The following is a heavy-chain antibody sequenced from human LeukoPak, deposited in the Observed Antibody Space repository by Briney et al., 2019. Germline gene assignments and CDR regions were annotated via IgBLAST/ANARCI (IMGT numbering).Heavy chain of an antibody. Sequence: PGGCLRLSCAASGFAFSSNWMHWVRQTPGKGLVWVSRINSGGSGTSYADSVEGRLTISRDNPKNTLYLQMNSLRAEDTAVYYCATSLGPLTEYWGQGTLVTVSS. V-gene: IGHV3-74*01. J-gene: IGHJ4*02. CDR3: ATSLGPLTEY. CDR1: GFAFSSNW. D-gene: IGHD7-27*01. CDR2: INSGGSGT.